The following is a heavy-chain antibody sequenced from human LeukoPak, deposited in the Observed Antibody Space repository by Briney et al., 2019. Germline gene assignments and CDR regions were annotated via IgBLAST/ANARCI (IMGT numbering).Heavy chain of an antibody. D-gene: IGHD6-13*01. J-gene: IGHJ4*02. Sequence: SETLSLTCTVSGGSISSFFWSWIRQPPGKGLEWIGSMHYSGDTKYNPSLKSRVTMSIDTSKNEFSLQLRFVTAADAAVYYCASGHSSSWAFDSWGQGSPVTVSS. CDR2: MHYSGDT. CDR3: ASGHSSSWAFDS. CDR1: GGSISSFF. V-gene: IGHV4-59*12.